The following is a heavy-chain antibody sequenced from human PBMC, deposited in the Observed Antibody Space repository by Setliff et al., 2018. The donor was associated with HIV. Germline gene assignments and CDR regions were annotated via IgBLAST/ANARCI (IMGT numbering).Heavy chain of an antibody. CDR2: IYRSWST. D-gene: IGHD5-12*01. J-gene: IGHJ6*02. CDR3: AREIGGQVAHVTYGMDV. Sequence: SETLSLTCTVSGGSISGHYWSWIRQPPGMGLEWIGYIYRSWSTNFNPPLQSRVTIAVDTSKNKFSLKLRYGTAADTAIYYCAREIGGQVAHVTYGMDVWGQGTTVTVSS. V-gene: IGHV4-59*11. CDR1: GGSISGHY.